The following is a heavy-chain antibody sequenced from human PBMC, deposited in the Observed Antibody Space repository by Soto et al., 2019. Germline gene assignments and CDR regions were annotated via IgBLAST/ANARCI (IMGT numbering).Heavy chain of an antibody. Sequence: QVQVVQSGGEVKKPGASVKVSCKTSGDTCTNYGISWVRQAPGRGLEWLGWTSAYNGNTNYAQKFQGRVTMTTATSTSTVDMELRSLRSDDTAVYYCARDSTNRAKFDYWGQGTLVTVSS. CDR3: ARDSTNRAKFDY. J-gene: IGHJ4*02. V-gene: IGHV1-18*01. CDR1: GDTCTNYG. CDR2: TSAYNGNT. D-gene: IGHD2-8*01.